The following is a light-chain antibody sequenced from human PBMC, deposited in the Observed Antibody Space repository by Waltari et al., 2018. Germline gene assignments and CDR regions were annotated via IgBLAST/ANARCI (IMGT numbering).Light chain of an antibody. Sequence: QSALTQPPSASGTPGQRVAIPCSGTFPNIGKNPVNWYQQVPRTAPKLRLFSNSVRPSGVPDRFSGSKSGTSASLAISGLQSEDEADYFCAAWDDSLTPYVFGTGTKVTVL. V-gene: IGLV1-44*01. CDR3: AAWDDSLTPYV. CDR2: SNS. J-gene: IGLJ1*01. CDR1: FPNIGKNP.